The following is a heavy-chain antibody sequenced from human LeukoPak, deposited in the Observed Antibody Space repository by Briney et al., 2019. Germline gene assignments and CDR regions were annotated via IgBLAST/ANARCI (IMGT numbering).Heavy chain of an antibody. Sequence: GGSLRLSCAASGFTFSSYSMSWVRQAPGKGLEWVSSISSSSSYIYYADSVKGRFTISRDNAKNSLYLQMNSLRAEDTAVYYCARAAESGYSSGWYWFDPWGQGTLVTVSS. V-gene: IGHV3-21*01. CDR3: ARAAESGYSSGWYWFDP. J-gene: IGHJ5*02. CDR2: ISSSSSYI. D-gene: IGHD6-19*01. CDR1: GFTFSSYS.